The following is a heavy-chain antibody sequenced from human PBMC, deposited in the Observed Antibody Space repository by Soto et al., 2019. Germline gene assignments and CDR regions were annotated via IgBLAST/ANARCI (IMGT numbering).Heavy chain of an antibody. J-gene: IGHJ6*02. D-gene: IGHD2-21*01. V-gene: IGHV3-74*01. CDR1: AFTFSSYW. CDR3: ARRDQIAYYYGMDV. Sequence: EVQLVESGGGLVQPGGSLRLSCAASAFTFSSYWMNWVRQAPGKGPVWVSRINSDGSITGYADSVKGRFTISRDNAKNRLYVQMNRLSAEDTEVYYCARRDQIAYYYGMDVWGQGTTVTVS. CDR2: INSDGSIT.